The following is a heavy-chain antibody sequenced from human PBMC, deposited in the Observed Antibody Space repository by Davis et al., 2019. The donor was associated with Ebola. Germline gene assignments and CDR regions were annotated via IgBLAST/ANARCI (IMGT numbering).Heavy chain of an antibody. CDR1: GGSISSGGYS. CDR3: ARHPFPQQQWLVQADAFDI. V-gene: IGHV4-30-2*01. CDR2: IYHSGST. J-gene: IGHJ3*02. D-gene: IGHD6-19*01. Sequence: SETLSLTCTVSGGSISSGGYSWSWIRQPPGKGLEWIGYIYHSGSTYYHPSLKSRVTISVDRSKNQFSLKLSSVTAADTAVYYCARHPFPQQQWLVQADAFDIWGQGTMVTVSS.